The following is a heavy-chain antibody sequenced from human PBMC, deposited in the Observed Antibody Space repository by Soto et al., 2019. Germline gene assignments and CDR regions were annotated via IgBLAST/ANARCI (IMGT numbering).Heavy chain of an antibody. CDR3: ARATYGDPFPFFDY. CDR2: IYYSGST. CDR1: GGSISSHY. Sequence: PSETLSLTCTVSGGSISSHYWSWIRQPPGKGLEWIGYIYYSGSTNYNPSLKSRVTISVDTSKNQFSLKLSSVTAADTAVYYCARATYGDPFPFFDYWGQGTLVTVYS. V-gene: IGHV4-59*11. J-gene: IGHJ4*02. D-gene: IGHD4-17*01.